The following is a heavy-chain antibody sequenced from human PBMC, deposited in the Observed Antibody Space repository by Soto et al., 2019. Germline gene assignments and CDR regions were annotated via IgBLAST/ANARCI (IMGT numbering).Heavy chain of an antibody. CDR3: ARVVMTTVPASYFYGMDV. J-gene: IGHJ6*02. V-gene: IGHV1-69*18. CDR2: IIPFIGTA. D-gene: IGHD4-4*01. CDR1: GGTFSSYA. Sequence: QVQLVQSGAEVKKPGSSVTVSCKAPGGTFSSYAISWVRQAPGQGLEWMGRIIPFIGTANYAQTFQGRVTITADESTSTAYMELTCLRSEDAAVYYCARVVMTTVPASYFYGMDVWGQGTTVTVSS.